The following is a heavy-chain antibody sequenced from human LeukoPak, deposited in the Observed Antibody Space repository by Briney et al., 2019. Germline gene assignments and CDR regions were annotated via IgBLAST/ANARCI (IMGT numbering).Heavy chain of an antibody. J-gene: IGHJ4*02. V-gene: IGHV4-39*01. Sequence: PSETLSLTCSVSSGSISSSSYYWGWIRQPPEKGLEWIGSIYYSGSTYYNPSLKSRVTISVDTSKNQFSLKLSSVTAADTAVYYCARHPKKNGIVGATIYDWGQGTLVTVSS. CDR1: SGSISSSSYY. CDR3: ARHPKKNGIVGATIYD. D-gene: IGHD1-26*01. CDR2: IYYSGST.